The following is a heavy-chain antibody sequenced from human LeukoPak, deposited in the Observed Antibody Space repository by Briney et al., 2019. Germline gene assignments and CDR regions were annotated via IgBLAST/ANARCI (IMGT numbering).Heavy chain of an antibody. D-gene: IGHD3-22*01. J-gene: IGHJ4*02. V-gene: IGHV3-21*01. CDR1: GLIFSDYS. Sequence: GGSLRLSCEASGLIFSDYSFNWIRQAPGKGLEWVSSINPLDSSIYYADSVKGRFIISRDNAKNSLYLQMDSLRAEDTAFYYCARLRRNSDRSGYYYYYDYWGQGTLVTVSS. CDR3: ARLRRNSDRSGYYYYYDY. CDR2: INPLDSSI.